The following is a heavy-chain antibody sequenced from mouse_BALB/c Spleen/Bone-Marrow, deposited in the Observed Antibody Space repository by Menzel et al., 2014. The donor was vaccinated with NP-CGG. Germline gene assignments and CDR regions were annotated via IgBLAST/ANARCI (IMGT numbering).Heavy chain of an antibody. CDR2: INPDSSTI. CDR3: ARRYGSSYRYWYFDV. J-gene: IGHJ1*01. Sequence: EVMLVESGGGLVQPGGSLKVSCAASGFDFSRFWMSWVRQAPGKGLEWIGEINPDSSTINYTPSLKDKFIISRDSAKNTLYLQISKVRSEDTALYYCARRYGSSYRYWYFDVWGAGTTVTVSS. V-gene: IGHV4-1*02. CDR1: GFDFSRFW. D-gene: IGHD1-1*01.